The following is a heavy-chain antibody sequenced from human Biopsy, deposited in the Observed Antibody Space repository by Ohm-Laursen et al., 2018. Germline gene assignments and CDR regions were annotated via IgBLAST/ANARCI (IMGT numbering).Heavy chain of an antibody. D-gene: IGHD4-11*01. CDR3: ARDSGILNYGNFKYYHYYGMDV. CDR1: GDSVTKYY. V-gene: IGHV4-59*02. CDR2: IYYSVMT. Sequence: TPSLTWTVSGDSVTKYYWSWIRQPPGKGLEWIGHIYYSVMTNYNPSLQSRVSISVDTSRNQVSLTLSSVTAADTAVYYFARDSGILNYGNFKYYHYYGMDVWGQGTKVTVSS. J-gene: IGHJ6*02.